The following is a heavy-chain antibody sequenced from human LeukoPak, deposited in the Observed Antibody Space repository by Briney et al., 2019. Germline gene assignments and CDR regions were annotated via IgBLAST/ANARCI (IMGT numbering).Heavy chain of an antibody. CDR1: GGSISGYY. Sequence: SETLSLTCTVSGGSISGYYWSWIRQPPGKGLGYIGHIYYSGSTNYNPSLESRVTILVDTSKNQFSLRLSSVTAADTALYYCARRGYCSGGSCYSFDYWGQGTLVTVSS. V-gene: IGHV4-59*08. D-gene: IGHD2-15*01. CDR3: ARRGYCSGGSCYSFDY. J-gene: IGHJ4*02. CDR2: IYYSGST.